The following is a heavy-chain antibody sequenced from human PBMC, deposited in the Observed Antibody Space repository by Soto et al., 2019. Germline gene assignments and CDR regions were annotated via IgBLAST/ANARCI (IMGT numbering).Heavy chain of an antibody. J-gene: IGHJ6*02. CDR3: ATRGRSLRYWRGRSCYNYYYYGMDV. Sequence: SETLSLTCAVYGGSFSGYYWSWIRQPPGKGLEWIGEINHSGSTNYNPSLKSRVTISVDTSKNQFSLKLSSVTAADTAVYYCATRGRSLRYWRGRSCYNYYYYGMDVWGQGTTVTVSS. D-gene: IGHD2-15*01. V-gene: IGHV4-34*01. CDR2: INHSGST. CDR1: GGSFSGYY.